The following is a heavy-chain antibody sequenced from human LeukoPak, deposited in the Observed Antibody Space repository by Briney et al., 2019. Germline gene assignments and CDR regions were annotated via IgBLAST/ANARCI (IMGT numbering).Heavy chain of an antibody. D-gene: IGHD1-26*01. V-gene: IGHV1-18*01. CDR3: AREGPPGSHSFYFDY. CDR2: IDAYSGNT. CDR1: GYTFTTYG. Sequence: ASVKVSCKAFGYTFTTYGVSWVRQAPGQGLEWMGWIDAYSGNTNYVQRFQGRVTMTTDTSTSTAYMELSSLRSEDTAFYYCAREGPPGSHSFYFDYWGQGTPVTVSS. J-gene: IGHJ4*02.